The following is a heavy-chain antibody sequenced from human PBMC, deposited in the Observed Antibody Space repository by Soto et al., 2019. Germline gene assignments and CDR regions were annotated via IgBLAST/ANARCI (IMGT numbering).Heavy chain of an antibody. J-gene: IGHJ3*02. CDR3: ARAPPSYYYGSGTKAAFDI. Sequence: QVQLQESGPGLVKPSQTLSLTCTVSGGSISSGDYYWSWIRQPPGKGLEWIGYIYYSGSTYYNPSLKSRVTISVDTSKNQFSLKLSSVTAADTAVYYCARAPPSYYYGSGTKAAFDIWGQGTMVTVSS. V-gene: IGHV4-30-4*01. CDR2: IYYSGST. CDR1: GGSISSGDYY. D-gene: IGHD3-10*01.